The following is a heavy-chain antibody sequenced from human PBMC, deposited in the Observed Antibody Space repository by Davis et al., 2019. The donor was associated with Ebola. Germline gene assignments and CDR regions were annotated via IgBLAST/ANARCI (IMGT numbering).Heavy chain of an antibody. CDR1: GYTFTDYY. Sequence: ASVQVSCKASGYTFTDYYVHWVRQAPGQGLEWMGWINPNSGGTNFALRFQGRVSLTRDTSITTAYMELSSLRSEDTAVYYCARGRDNWNYADMDVWGKGTTVTVSS. D-gene: IGHD1-7*01. V-gene: IGHV1-2*02. J-gene: IGHJ6*03. CDR2: INPNSGGT. CDR3: ARGRDNWNYADMDV.